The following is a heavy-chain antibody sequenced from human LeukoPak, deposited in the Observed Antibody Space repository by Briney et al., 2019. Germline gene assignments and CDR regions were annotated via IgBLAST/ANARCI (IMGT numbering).Heavy chain of an antibody. J-gene: IGHJ5*02. V-gene: IGHV4-39*01. CDR2: IFHDGST. D-gene: IGHD4/OR15-4a*01. CDR3: ARHVLSNRNFDT. CDR1: GASINSILYY. Sequence: SETLSLTCTVSGASINSILYYWGWIRQPPGKGLEWIGNIFHDGSTYFNPSLKSRVSLSVDTSKRYFSLKLTSVTAADTSVYYCARHVLSNRNFDTWGQGTLVSVSS.